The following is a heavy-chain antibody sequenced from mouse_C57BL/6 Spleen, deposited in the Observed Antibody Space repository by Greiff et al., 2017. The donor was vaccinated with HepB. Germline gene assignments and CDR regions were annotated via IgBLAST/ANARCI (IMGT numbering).Heavy chain of an antibody. J-gene: IGHJ4*01. CDR2: IHPNSGST. CDR1: GYTFTSYW. V-gene: IGHV1-64*01. Sequence: QVQLQQPGAELVKPGASVKLSCKASGYTFTSYWMHWVKQRPGQGLEWIGMIHPNSGSTNYNEKFKSKATLTVDKSSSTAYMQLSSLTSEDSAVYYWARCAYYYGSSPYDAMDYWGQGTSVTVSS. D-gene: IGHD1-1*01. CDR3: ARCAYYYGSSPYDAMDY.